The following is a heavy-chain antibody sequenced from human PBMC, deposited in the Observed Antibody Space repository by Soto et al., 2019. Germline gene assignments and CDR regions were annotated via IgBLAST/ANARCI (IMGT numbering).Heavy chain of an antibody. CDR1: GFTFSRNT. Sequence: EVQLVESGGGLVKPGGSLRLSCVTSGFTFSRNTMNWVRQAPGKGLEWVASITSSRSDVYDAYSVKGRFSAARDNANNSLSLQMNSLRPDDPAVYFCVKDEGIEAMDVWGQGTTVSVSS. CDR3: VKDEGIEAMDV. D-gene: IGHD3-3*02. V-gene: IGHV3-21*01. CDR2: ITSSRSDV. J-gene: IGHJ6*02.